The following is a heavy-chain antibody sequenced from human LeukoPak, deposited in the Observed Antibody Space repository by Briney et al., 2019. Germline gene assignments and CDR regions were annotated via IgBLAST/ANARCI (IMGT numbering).Heavy chain of an antibody. J-gene: IGHJ4*02. CDR3: ARDQRCTNGVCYVDY. V-gene: IGHV3-21*01. CDR1: GFTFSSYS. CDR2: ISSSSSYI. D-gene: IGHD2-8*01. Sequence: GSLRLSCAASGFTFSSYSMKWVRQAPGKGLEWVSSISSSSSYIYYADSVKGRFTISRDNAKNSLYLQMNSLRAEDTAVYYCARDQRCTNGVCYVDYWGQGTLVTVSS.